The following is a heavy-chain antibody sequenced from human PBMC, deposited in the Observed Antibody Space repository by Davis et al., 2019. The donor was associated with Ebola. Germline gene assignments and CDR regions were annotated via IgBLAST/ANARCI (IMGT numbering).Heavy chain of an antibody. D-gene: IGHD4-23*01. CDR3: VNDGGHGGDSDY. CDR2: IHHSGST. Sequence: PGGSLRLSCAVYGESFSAYYWNWIRQSPGKGLEWIGEIHHSGSTNSNPSLKSRVTISIDSSKNQFSLKLKSVTAADTAVYYCVNDGGHGGDSDYWGQGTLVTVSS. V-gene: IGHV4-34*01. CDR1: GESFSAYY. J-gene: IGHJ4*02.